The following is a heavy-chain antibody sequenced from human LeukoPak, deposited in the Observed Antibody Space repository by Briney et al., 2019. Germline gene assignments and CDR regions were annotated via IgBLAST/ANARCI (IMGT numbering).Heavy chain of an antibody. V-gene: IGHV4-34*01. CDR3: ARTQAVAGTVDY. D-gene: IGHD6-19*01. Sequence: SETLSLTCAVYGGSFSGYYWSWIRQPPGKGLEWIGEINHSGSTNYNPSLKSRVTISVDKSKNQFSLKLSSVTAADTAVYYCARTQAVAGTVDYWGQGTLVTVSS. CDR2: INHSGST. CDR1: GGSFSGYY. J-gene: IGHJ4*02.